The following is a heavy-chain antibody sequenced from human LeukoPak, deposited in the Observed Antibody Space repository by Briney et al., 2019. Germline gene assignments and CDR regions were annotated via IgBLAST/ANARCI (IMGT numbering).Heavy chain of an antibody. D-gene: IGHD2-21*02. V-gene: IGHV1-69*04. CDR2: IIPVLGIA. CDR3: ARGIFAYCGGDCYSWRYFDL. Sequence: SVKVSCKASGGTFSSYAISWVRQAPGQGLEWMGRIIPVLGIANYAQKFQGRVTINADKSTRTAYIDLSRLRSEGTAGYYFARGIFAYCGGDCYSWRYFDLWGRGTLVTVSS. CDR1: GGTFSSYA. J-gene: IGHJ2*01.